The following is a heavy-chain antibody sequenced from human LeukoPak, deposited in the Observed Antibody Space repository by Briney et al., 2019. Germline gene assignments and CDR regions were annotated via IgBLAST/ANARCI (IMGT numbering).Heavy chain of an antibody. CDR2: ISSISTYK. V-gene: IGHV3-21*01. Sequence: GGSLRLSCAASGFTFSDYTTKWVHQAPGKGLEWVSSISSISTYKYYADSVEGRFTISRDNAKNSLYLQMNSLRAEDTAVYYCARVRYYDSSGYYYLDYWGQGTLVTVSS. J-gene: IGHJ4*02. D-gene: IGHD3-22*01. CDR1: GFTFSDYT. CDR3: ARVRYYDSSGYYYLDY.